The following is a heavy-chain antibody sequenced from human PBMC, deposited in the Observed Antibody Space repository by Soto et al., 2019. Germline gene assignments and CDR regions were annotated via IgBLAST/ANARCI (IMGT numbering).Heavy chain of an antibody. V-gene: IGHV3-48*01. J-gene: IGHJ4*01. CDR2: ISSSSSTI. D-gene: IGHD4-17*01. CDR3: ARCQQPRSPYGDYLRGHLDY. Sequence: RVRQTPGKGLERDSYISSSSSTIYYADSVEGRFTISRDNAKNSLYLQMNSLRAEDTAVYYCARCQQPRSPYGDYLRGHLDYWGHGLLVTASS.